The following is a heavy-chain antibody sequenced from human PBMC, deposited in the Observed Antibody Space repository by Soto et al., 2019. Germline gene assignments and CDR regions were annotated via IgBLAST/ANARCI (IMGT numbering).Heavy chain of an antibody. V-gene: IGHV4-31*03. CDR3: ARDPDYYDSSGYYPRQAFDI. Sequence: PSETLSLTCTVSGGSISSGGYYWSWIRQHPGKGLEWIGYIYYSGGTYYNPSLKSRVTISVDTSKNQFPLKLSSVTAADTAVYYCARDPDYYDSSGYYPRQAFDIWGQGTMVPVSS. CDR2: IYYSGGT. J-gene: IGHJ3*02. D-gene: IGHD3-22*01. CDR1: GGSISSGGYY.